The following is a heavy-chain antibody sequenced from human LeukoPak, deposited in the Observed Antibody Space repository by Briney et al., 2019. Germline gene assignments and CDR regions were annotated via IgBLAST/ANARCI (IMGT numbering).Heavy chain of an antibody. V-gene: IGHV3-7*01. Sequence: GGSLRLSCAASGFSFSSYWMSWVRQAPGKGPEWVANIKQDGSEKYYVDSVKGRFTISRDNAKNSLYLQMNSLRAEDTAVYYCARESLLGPFDYWGQGTLVTVSS. CDR1: GFSFSSYW. D-gene: IGHD1-26*01. CDR2: IKQDGSEK. J-gene: IGHJ4*02. CDR3: ARESLLGPFDY.